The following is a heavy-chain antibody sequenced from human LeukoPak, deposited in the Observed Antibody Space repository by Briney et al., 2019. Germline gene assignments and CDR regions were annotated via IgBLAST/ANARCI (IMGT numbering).Heavy chain of an antibody. Sequence: GSLILSCAASGFTFSSYWMSWVRQAPGKGLEWVANIKQDGSEKYYVDSVKGRFTISRDNAKNSLYLQMNSLRAEDTAVYYCASVLRYFDWSFDYWGQGTLVTVSS. D-gene: IGHD3-9*01. J-gene: IGHJ4*02. CDR2: IKQDGSEK. CDR1: GFTFSSYW. CDR3: ASVLRYFDWSFDY. V-gene: IGHV3-7*01.